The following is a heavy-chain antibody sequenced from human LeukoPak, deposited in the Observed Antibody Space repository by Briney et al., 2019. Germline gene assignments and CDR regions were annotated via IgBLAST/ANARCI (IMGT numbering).Heavy chain of an antibody. Sequence: KSAGSLRLSCAASGFTFSSYSMNWVGQAPGKGLEWVSSISSSSSYLYYAVSVRGRFTISRDKAKDSLYLQMNSPGAEDTAVYYCARGKVVVAATRRVWHAFDIWGQGTMVTVSS. CDR2: ISSSSSYL. J-gene: IGHJ3*02. V-gene: IGHV3-21*01. CDR3: ARGKVVVAATRRVWHAFDI. CDR1: GFTFSSYS. D-gene: IGHD2-15*01.